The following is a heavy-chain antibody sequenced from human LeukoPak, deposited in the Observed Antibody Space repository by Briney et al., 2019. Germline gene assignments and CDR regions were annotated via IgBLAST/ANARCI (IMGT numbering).Heavy chain of an antibody. V-gene: IGHV4-34*01. Sequence: PSETLSLTCAVYGGSFSGYYWSWIRQPPRKGLEWIGEINHSGSTNYNPSLKSRVTISVDTSKNQFSLKLSSVTAADTAVYYCARVIDAAPYYFDYWGQGTLVTVSS. J-gene: IGHJ4*02. CDR2: INHSGST. CDR3: ARVIDAAPYYFDY. CDR1: GGSFSGYY. D-gene: IGHD6-13*01.